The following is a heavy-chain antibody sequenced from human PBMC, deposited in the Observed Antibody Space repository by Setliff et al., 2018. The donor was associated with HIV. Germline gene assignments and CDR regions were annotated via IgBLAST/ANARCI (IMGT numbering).Heavy chain of an antibody. D-gene: IGHD2-15*01. J-gene: IGHJ5*02. Sequence: GGSLRLSCAASGFTFQNYAMTWVRQVPGEGRVSAISDSGDATENADSVKGRFTISRDNSKKMLYLQMNSLRAEDTAVYYCAKCGGTCWHNFFGPWGQGTLVTVSS. CDR1: GFTFQNYA. V-gene: IGHV3-23*01. CDR3: AKCGGTCWHNFFGP. CDR2: ISDSGDAT.